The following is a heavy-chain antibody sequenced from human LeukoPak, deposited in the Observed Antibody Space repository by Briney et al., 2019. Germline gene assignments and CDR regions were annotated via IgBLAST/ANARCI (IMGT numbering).Heavy chain of an antibody. CDR1: GYTFTTYG. Sequence: GASVKVSCKASGYTFTTYGIGWVRQAPGQGLEWMGWISAYNGNTNYAQKLQGRVTVTTDTSTSTAYMELRSLRSDDTAVYYCARDAHDSSGYYFFDYWGQGTLVTVSS. D-gene: IGHD3-22*01. J-gene: IGHJ4*02. CDR3: ARDAHDSSGYYFFDY. V-gene: IGHV1-18*01. CDR2: ISAYNGNT.